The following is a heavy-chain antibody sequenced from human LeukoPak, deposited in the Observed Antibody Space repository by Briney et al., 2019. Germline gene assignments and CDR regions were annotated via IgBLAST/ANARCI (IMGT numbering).Heavy chain of an antibody. V-gene: IGHV3-23*01. CDR1: GFTFSSYA. J-gene: IGHJ4*02. Sequence: PGGSLRLSCAASGFTFSSYAMSWVRQAPGKGLEWVSVISGSGGSGSGGSTYYADSVKGRFTISRDNSKNTLYLQMNSLRAEDTAVYYCAKDHNTIFGVANPGPFDYWGQGTLVTVSS. CDR2: ISGSGGSGSGGST. D-gene: IGHD3-3*01. CDR3: AKDHNTIFGVANPGPFDY.